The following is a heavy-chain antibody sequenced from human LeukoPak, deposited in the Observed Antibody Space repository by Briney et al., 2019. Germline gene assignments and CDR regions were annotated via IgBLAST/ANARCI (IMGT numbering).Heavy chain of an antibody. Sequence: GGSLRLSCAASGLTFSSYSMNWVRQAPGKGLEWVSSISSSSSYIYYADSVKGRFTISRDNAKNSLYLQMNSLRAEDTAVYYCARDYPTAVTPNLVSYWGQGTLVTVSS. J-gene: IGHJ4*02. CDR3: ARDYPTAVTPNLVSY. V-gene: IGHV3-21*01. D-gene: IGHD4-17*01. CDR2: ISSSSSYI. CDR1: GLTFSSYS.